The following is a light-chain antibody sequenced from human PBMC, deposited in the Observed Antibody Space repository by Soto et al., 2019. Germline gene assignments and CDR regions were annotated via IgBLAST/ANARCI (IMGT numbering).Light chain of an antibody. CDR3: SSYASSSTLI. CDR2: DVS. CDR1: SSDVDGYNF. J-gene: IGLJ2*01. V-gene: IGLV2-14*03. Sequence: QSALTQPASVSGSPGQSITISCTGTSSDVDGYNFVSWYQQHPGTAPKLLIYDVSDRPSGVSNRFSGSKSGNTASLTISGLHAEDEADYYCSSYASSSTLIFGGGTKLTVL.